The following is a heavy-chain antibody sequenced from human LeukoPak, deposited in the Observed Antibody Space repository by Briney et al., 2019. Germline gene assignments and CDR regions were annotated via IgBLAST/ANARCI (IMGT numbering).Heavy chain of an antibody. D-gene: IGHD5-24*01. Sequence: SETQTLTCTVSAGSISSYYWSWIRQPPGNGLEWIGNSYDSGNTNYNSSLKSRVTISVDTSKNQFSLRLSSVTAADTAVYYCARGRGYNYYYGMDVWGQGTTVTVSS. CDR1: AGSISSYY. J-gene: IGHJ6*02. CDR3: ARGRGYNYYYGMDV. V-gene: IGHV4-59*01. CDR2: SYDSGNT.